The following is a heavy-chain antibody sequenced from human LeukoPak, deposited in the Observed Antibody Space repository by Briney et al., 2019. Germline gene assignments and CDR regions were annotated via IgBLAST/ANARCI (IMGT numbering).Heavy chain of an antibody. CDR2: IYYSGST. CDR3: ASGYSYALDY. V-gene: IGHV4-59*01. J-gene: IGHJ4*02. D-gene: IGHD5-18*01. CDR1: GGSISSYY. Sequence: PSETLSLTCTVSGGSISSYYWSWIRQPTGKGLEWIGYIYYSGSTNYNPSLKSRVTISVDTSKNQFSLKLSSVTAADTAVYYCASGYSYALDYWGQGTLVTVSS.